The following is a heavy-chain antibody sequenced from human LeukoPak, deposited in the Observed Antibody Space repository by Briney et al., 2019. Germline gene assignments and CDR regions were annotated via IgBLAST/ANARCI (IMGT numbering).Heavy chain of an antibody. J-gene: IGHJ3*02. Sequence: GRSLRLSCAASGFTFSSYGMHWVRQAPGKGLEWVAVIWYDGSNKYYADSVKGRFTISRDNSKNTLYLQMNSLRAEDTAVYYCAKDMGAAYAEALYAFDIWGQGTMVTVSS. CDR1: GFTFSSYG. CDR3: AKDMGAAYAEALYAFDI. CDR2: IWYDGSNK. V-gene: IGHV3-33*06. D-gene: IGHD2-15*01.